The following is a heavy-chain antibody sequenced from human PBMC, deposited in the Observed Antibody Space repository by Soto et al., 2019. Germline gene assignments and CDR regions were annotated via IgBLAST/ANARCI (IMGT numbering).Heavy chain of an antibody. J-gene: IGHJ5*02. CDR1: GYTFTGYY. CDR3: ARDWDPHALDYDILTGYYTPNNWFDP. Sequence: ASVKVSCKASGYTFTGYYMHWVRQAPGQGLEWMGWINPNSGGTNYAQKFQGWVTMTRDTSISTAYMELSRLRSDDTAVYYCARDWDPHALDYDILTGYYTPNNWFDPWGQGTLVTVSS. D-gene: IGHD3-9*01. CDR2: INPNSGGT. V-gene: IGHV1-2*04.